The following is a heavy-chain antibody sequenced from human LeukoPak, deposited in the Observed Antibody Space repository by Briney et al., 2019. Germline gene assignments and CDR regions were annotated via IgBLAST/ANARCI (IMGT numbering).Heavy chain of an antibody. CDR2: IISSSSTI. D-gene: IGHD6-13*01. V-gene: IGHV3-48*04. CDR3: ARDKGGRAAAGTRWFDP. Sequence: PGGSLRLSCAASGFTFSSYTMNWVRQAPGKGLEWVSYIISSSSTIYYADSVKGRFTISRDNAKNSLYLQMNSLRAEDTAVYYCARDKGGRAAAGTRWFDPWGQGTLVTVSS. CDR1: GFTFSSYT. J-gene: IGHJ5*02.